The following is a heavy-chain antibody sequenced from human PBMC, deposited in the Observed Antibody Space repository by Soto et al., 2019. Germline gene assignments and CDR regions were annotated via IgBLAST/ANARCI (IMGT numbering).Heavy chain of an antibody. D-gene: IGHD6-25*01. J-gene: IGHJ4*01. V-gene: IGHV1-18*01. Sequence: QVQLVQSGGAVKKPGASVKVSCTAFGYTFTSFAISWVRQDPGQGLEWMGWISASNGNTNYAHKLQDIVTMTTKTSPNADYMELRSLISDDTSVYYCASSYSSGCVMCDYWCHGSLVIVSS. CDR2: ISASNGNT. CDR1: GYTFTSFA. CDR3: ASSYSSGCVMCDY.